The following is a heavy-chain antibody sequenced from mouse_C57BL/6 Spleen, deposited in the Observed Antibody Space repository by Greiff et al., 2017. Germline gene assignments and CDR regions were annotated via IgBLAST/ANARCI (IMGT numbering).Heavy chain of an antibody. J-gene: IGHJ2*01. CDR1: GYTFTSYW. Sequence: QVQLQQPGAELVRPGTSVKLSCKASGYTFTSYWMHWVKQRPGQGLEWIGVIDPSDSYTNYNQKFKGKATLTVDTSSSTADMQISSLTSEDSAVYYCARDDYFDYRGKGTTLTVSS. CDR2: IDPSDSYT. V-gene: IGHV1-59*01. CDR3: ARDDYFDY.